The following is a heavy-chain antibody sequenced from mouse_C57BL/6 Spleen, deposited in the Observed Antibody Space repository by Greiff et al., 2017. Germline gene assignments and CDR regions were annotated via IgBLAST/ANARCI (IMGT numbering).Heavy chain of an antibody. CDR3: ARSGDYDAWFAY. D-gene: IGHD2-4*01. J-gene: IGHJ3*01. CDR2: IHPNSGST. Sequence: QVQLQQPGAELVKPGASVKLSCKASGYTFTSYWMHWVKQRPGQALEWIGMIHPNSGSTNYNEKFKSKATLTVDKSSSTAYMQLSSLTSEDSAVYYCARSGDYDAWFAYWGQGTLVTVSA. CDR1: GYTFTSYW. V-gene: IGHV1-64*01.